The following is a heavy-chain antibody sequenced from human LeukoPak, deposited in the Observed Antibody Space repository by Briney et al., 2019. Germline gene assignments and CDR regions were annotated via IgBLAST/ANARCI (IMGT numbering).Heavy chain of an antibody. D-gene: IGHD3-22*01. V-gene: IGHV3-33*05. CDR2: ISYDGSNK. Sequence: PGGSLRLSCAASGFTFSSYGMHWVRQAPGKGLEWVAVISYDGSNKYYADSVKGRFTISRDNSKNTLYLQMNSLRAEDTAVYYCAKVKGPYDSSGYYLGESTNLDYWGQGTLVTVSS. J-gene: IGHJ4*02. CDR3: AKVKGPYDSSGYYLGESTNLDY. CDR1: GFTFSSYG.